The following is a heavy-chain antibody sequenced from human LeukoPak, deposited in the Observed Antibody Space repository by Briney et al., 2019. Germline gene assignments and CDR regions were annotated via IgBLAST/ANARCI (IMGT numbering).Heavy chain of an antibody. CDR1: GFTFDDYA. V-gene: IGHV3-9*01. Sequence: PGRSLRLSCAASGFTFDDYAMPWVRQAPGKGLEWVSGISWNSGSIGYADSVKGRFTISRDNAKNSLYLQMNSLRAEDTALYYCAKAAVAGSDFDYWGQGTLVTVSS. CDR2: ISWNSGSI. CDR3: AKAAVAGSDFDY. J-gene: IGHJ4*02. D-gene: IGHD6-19*01.